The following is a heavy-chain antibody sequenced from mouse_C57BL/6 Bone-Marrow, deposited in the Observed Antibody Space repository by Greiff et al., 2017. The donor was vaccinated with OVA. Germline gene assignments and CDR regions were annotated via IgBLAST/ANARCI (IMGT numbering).Heavy chain of an antibody. CDR2: INPSSGYT. CDR3: AIRQLRLRGYFDY. D-gene: IGHD3-2*02. CDR1: GYTFTSYT. Sequence: VQLVESGAELARPGASVKMSCKASGYTFTSYTMHWVKQRPGQGLEWIGYINPSSGYTKYNQKFKDKATLTADKSSSTAYMQLSSLTSEDSAVYYCAIRQLRLRGYFDYWGQGTTLTVSS. J-gene: IGHJ2*01. V-gene: IGHV1-4*01.